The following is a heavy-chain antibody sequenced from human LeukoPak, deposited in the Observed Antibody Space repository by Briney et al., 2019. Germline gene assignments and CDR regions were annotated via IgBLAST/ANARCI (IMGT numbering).Heavy chain of an antibody. CDR2: IWYDGSNK. Sequence: GGSLRLSCAASGFTFSSYSMNWVRQAPGKGLEWVAVIWYDGSNKYYADSVKGRFTISRDNSKNTLYLQMNSLRAEDTAVYYCAREGLENDAFDIWGQGTMVTVSS. CDR1: GFTFSSYS. V-gene: IGHV3-33*08. CDR3: AREGLENDAFDI. J-gene: IGHJ3*02.